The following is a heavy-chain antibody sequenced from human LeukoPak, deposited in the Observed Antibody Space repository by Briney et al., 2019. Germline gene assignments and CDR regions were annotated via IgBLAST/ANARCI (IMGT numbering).Heavy chain of an antibody. Sequence: GGSLRLSCAASGFTFSSYGMHWVRQAPGRGLEWVANIKQDGSVKYYVDSVKGRFTISRDNAKNSVYLQMNSLRADDTALYYCARIGYSSSSFDYWGQGTLVTVSS. J-gene: IGHJ4*02. CDR3: ARIGYSSSSFDY. CDR2: IKQDGSVK. D-gene: IGHD6-6*01. CDR1: GFTFSSYG. V-gene: IGHV3-7*01.